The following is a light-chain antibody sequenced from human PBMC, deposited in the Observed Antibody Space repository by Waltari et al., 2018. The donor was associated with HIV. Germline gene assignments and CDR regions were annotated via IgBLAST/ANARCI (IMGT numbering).Light chain of an antibody. V-gene: IGLV1-44*01. Sequence: QSVLTQPPSASGTPGQRVTISCSGSRSNIGSNTINWYQQLPGTAPKLLIYSNNQRPSGVPDRFSCSKSGTSASLAISGLQSEDEADYYCAAWDDSLNGQVFGGGTKLTVL. CDR1: RSNIGSNT. J-gene: IGLJ3*02. CDR3: AAWDDSLNGQV. CDR2: SNN.